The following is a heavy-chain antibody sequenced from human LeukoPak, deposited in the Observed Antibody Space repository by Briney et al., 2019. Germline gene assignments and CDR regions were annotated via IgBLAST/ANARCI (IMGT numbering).Heavy chain of an antibody. D-gene: IGHD6-13*01. Sequence: GESLKISCKCSGYSFTNYWIGWVRQMPGKGLEWMGIIYPGDSDTRYSPSFQGQVTISADKSITTAYLQWSSLKASDTAMYYCARHKGSSWLLYWARGTRVTVPS. J-gene: IGHJ4*02. V-gene: IGHV5-51*01. CDR3: ARHKGSSWLLY. CDR1: GYSFTNYW. CDR2: IYPGDSDT.